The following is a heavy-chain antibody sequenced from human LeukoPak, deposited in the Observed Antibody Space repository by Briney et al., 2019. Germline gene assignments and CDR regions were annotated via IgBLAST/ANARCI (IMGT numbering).Heavy chain of an antibody. CDR3: AGDPGTGDYAFQH. CDR2: IYYSGST. V-gene: IGHV4-39*07. D-gene: IGHD4-17*01. CDR1: GGSISSSSYY. Sequence: SETLSLTCTVSGGSISSSSYYWGWIRQPPGKGLEWIGSIYYSGSTYYNPSLKSRVTISVDTSKNQFSLKLSSVTAADTAVYYCAGDPGTGDYAFQHWGQGTLVTVSS. J-gene: IGHJ1*01.